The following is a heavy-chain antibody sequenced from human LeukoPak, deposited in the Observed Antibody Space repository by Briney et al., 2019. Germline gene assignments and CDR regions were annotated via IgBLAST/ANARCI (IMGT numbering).Heavy chain of an antibody. CDR1: GFTFSRSD. CDR2: ISSDSSSI. D-gene: IGHD4-11*01. J-gene: IGHJ3*02. CDR3: ARERDYDAFDN. V-gene: IGHV3-48*03. Sequence: PGGSLRLSCAASGFTFSRSDMNWVRQAPGKGLEWVSYISSDSSSITYADSVKGRFTISRDNAKNSLFLHMNSLRAEDTAVYYCARERDYDAFDNWGQGTMVTVSS.